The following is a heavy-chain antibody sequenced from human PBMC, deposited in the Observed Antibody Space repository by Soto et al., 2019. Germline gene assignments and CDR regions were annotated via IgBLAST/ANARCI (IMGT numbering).Heavy chain of an antibody. CDR1: GFTFSSYA. J-gene: IGHJ6*02. V-gene: IGHV3-23*01. D-gene: IGHD3-3*01. CDR3: AKDSDYDFWSGVYYYGMDV. CDR2: ISGSGGST. Sequence: LRLSCAASGFTFSSYAMSWVRQAPGKGLEWVSAISGSGGSTYYADSVKGRFTISRDNSKNTLYLQMNSLRAEDTAVYYCAKDSDYDFWSGVYYYGMDVWGQGTTVTVSS.